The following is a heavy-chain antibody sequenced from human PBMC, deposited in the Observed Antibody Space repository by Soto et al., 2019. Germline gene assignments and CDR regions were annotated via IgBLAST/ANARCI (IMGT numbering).Heavy chain of an antibody. CDR1: GGTFSSYA. Sequence: QVQLVQSGAEVKKPGSSLKVSCNASGGTFSSYAISWVRQAPGHGLEWMGGIIPLLGTANYAQKFQGRVKITADNCESTAYMELSSMRSEDMSVYYCARGGSSGYDPTNHFDYWGQGTLVSVSS. D-gene: IGHD5-12*01. CDR3: ARGGSSGYDPTNHFDY. CDR2: IIPLLGTA. V-gene: IGHV1-69*06. J-gene: IGHJ4*02.